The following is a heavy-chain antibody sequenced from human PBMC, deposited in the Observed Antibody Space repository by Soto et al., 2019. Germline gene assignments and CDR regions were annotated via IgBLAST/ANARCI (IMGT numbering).Heavy chain of an antibody. Sequence: GASVKVSCKASGYTFTGYYMHWVRQAPGQGLEWMGWINPNSGGTNYAQKFQGRVSMTRDTSINTAYMELSSLTSEDTAVYFCARGPIDTAYWPDYWGQGTLVTVSS. CDR1: GYTFTGYY. CDR3: ARGPIDTAYWPDY. V-gene: IGHV1-2*02. D-gene: IGHD2-8*02. J-gene: IGHJ4*02. CDR2: INPNSGGT.